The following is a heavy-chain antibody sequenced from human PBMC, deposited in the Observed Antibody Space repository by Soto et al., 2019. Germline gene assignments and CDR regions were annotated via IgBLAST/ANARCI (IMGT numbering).Heavy chain of an antibody. Sequence: GGSLRLSCAASGFTASSTYMSWVRQAPEKGLEWVSLIYAGGMTYYADSVKGRFTFSRDHSKNTLFLQMDSLRAEDTAIYYCARVEGYTSSSDPYFDYWGQGTLVTV. J-gene: IGHJ4*02. CDR2: IYAGGMT. CDR1: GFTASSTY. CDR3: ARVEGYTSSSDPYFDY. V-gene: IGHV3-53*01. D-gene: IGHD6-6*01.